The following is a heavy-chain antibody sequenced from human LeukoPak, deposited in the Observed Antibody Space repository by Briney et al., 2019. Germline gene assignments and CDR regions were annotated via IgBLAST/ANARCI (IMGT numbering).Heavy chain of an antibody. CDR1: GFTFSAYV. V-gene: IGHV1-3*01. J-gene: IGHJ4*02. CDR2: INAGNGNT. Sequence: ASVKVSCKASGFTFSAYVMHWVRQAPGQRLEWMGWINAGNGNTKYSQKFQGRVTITRDTSASTAYMELSSLRSEDTAVYYCAREIAVAGTDYFDYWGQGTLVTVSS. D-gene: IGHD6-19*01. CDR3: AREIAVAGTDYFDY.